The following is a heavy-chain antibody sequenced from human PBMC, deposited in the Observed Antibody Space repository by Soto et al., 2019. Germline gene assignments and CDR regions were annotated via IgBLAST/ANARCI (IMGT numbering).Heavy chain of an antibody. CDR3: AKGGHYDFWSGYYAYYYYYYMDV. CDR2: ISGSGGST. Sequence: EVQLLESGGGLVQPGGSLRLSCAASGFTFSSYAMSWVRQAPGKGLEWVSAISGSGGSTYYADSVKGRFTISRDNSKNTLYLQMNSLRAVDTAVYYCAKGGHYDFWSGYYAYYYYYYMDVWGKGTTVTVSS. V-gene: IGHV3-23*01. J-gene: IGHJ6*03. D-gene: IGHD3-3*01. CDR1: GFTFSSYA.